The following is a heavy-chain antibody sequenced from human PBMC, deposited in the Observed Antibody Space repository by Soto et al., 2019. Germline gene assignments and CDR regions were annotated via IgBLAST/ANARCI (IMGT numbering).Heavy chain of an antibody. CDR3: ARDKGYCSDTSCPDFDY. CDR1: GGTLSSYT. CDR2: VIPNLGVT. V-gene: IGHV1-69*02. D-gene: IGHD2-15*01. Sequence: QVQLVQSGAEVKKPGSSVKVSCKASGGTLSSYTFSWVRQAPGQGLEWMGRVIPNLGVTNYAKKFQGRFTIVVDTSTXXXXXXXXXXXXXXXXXYXCARDKGYCSDTSCPDFDYWGQGTLVTVSS. J-gene: IGHJ4*02.